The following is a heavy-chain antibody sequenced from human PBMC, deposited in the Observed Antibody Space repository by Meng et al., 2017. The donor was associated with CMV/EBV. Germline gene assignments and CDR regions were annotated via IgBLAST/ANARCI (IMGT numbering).Heavy chain of an antibody. CDR1: GFNVSNYG. D-gene: IGHD3-10*01. CDR3: AKDRMVRVYGMDV. CDR2: IRYDGSNK. V-gene: IGHV3-30*02. Sequence: GSLRLSCAASGFNVSNYGMHWVRQAPGKGLERVAFIRYDGSNKYYADSVKGRFTISRDNSKNTLYLQMNSLRAEDTAIYYCAKDRMVRVYGMDVWGQGTTVTVSS. J-gene: IGHJ6*02.